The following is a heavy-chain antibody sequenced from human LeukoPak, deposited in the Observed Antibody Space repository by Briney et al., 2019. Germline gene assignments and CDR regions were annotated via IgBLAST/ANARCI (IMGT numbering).Heavy chain of an antibody. Sequence: EASVKVSCKASGYTFTGCYMHWVRQAPGQGLEWMGWINPNSGGTNYAQKFQGRVTMTRDTSISTAYMELSRLRSDDTAVYYCASGLRSSRSLGDAFDIWGQGTLVTVSS. CDR1: GYTFTGCY. D-gene: IGHD3-10*01. CDR3: ASGLRSSRSLGDAFDI. J-gene: IGHJ3*02. V-gene: IGHV1-2*02. CDR2: INPNSGGT.